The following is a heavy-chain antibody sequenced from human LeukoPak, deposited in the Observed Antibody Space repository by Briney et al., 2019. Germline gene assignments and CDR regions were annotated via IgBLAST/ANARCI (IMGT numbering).Heavy chain of an antibody. V-gene: IGHV3-7*01. CDR3: ARDRRAAAGLYYYYGMDV. J-gene: IGHJ6*02. Sequence: PGGSLRLSCAASGFTFSSYWMSWVRQAPGKGLEWVANINEGGSEKHYVDSVKGRFTISRDNAKNSLYLQMNSLRAEDTAVYYCARDRRAAAGLYYYYGMDVWGQGTTVTVSS. D-gene: IGHD6-13*01. CDR1: GFTFSSYW. CDR2: INEGGSEK.